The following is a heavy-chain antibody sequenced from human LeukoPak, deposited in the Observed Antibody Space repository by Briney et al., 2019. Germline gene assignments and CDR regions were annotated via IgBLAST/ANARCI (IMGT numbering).Heavy chain of an antibody. CDR3: ATQVVPASRGKTYRATTNKDY. D-gene: IGHD2-2*01. J-gene: IGHJ4*02. CDR1: GYSISSGYY. V-gene: IGHV4-38-2*02. CDR2: IYHSGST. Sequence: SETLSLTCTVSGYSISSGYYWGWIRQPPGKGLEWIGSIYHSGSTYYNPSLKSRVTISVDTSKNQLSLKLSSVTAADTAVYYCATQVVPASRGKTYRATTNKDYWGQGTLVTVSS.